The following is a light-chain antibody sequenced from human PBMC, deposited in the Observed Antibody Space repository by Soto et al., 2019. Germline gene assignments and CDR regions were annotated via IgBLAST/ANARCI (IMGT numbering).Light chain of an antibody. Sequence: DIQMTQSPSSLSASVGDRVTITCRASQSISIYLNWYQQKPGKAPKLLIYAASSLQSGVPSRFSGSGSGTDFTLTISSLQPEDFASYYCQQSYSTPWTFGQGTKVDI. J-gene: IGKJ1*01. CDR3: QQSYSTPWT. CDR1: QSISIY. CDR2: AAS. V-gene: IGKV1-39*01.